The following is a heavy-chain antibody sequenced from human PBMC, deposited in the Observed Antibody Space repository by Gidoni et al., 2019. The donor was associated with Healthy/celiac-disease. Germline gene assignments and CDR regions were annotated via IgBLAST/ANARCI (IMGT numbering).Heavy chain of an antibody. V-gene: IGHV3-33*01. Sequence: QLQLVESGGGVVQPGRSLTLSCAASGSTFSSYGMHWVRQAPGKGLEWVAVIWYDGSNKYYADSVKGRFTISRDNSKNTLYLQMNSLRAEDTAVYYCARDSASSPFDYWGQGTLVTVS. J-gene: IGHJ4*02. CDR3: ARDSASSPFDY. CDR1: GSTFSSYG. CDR2: IWYDGSNK.